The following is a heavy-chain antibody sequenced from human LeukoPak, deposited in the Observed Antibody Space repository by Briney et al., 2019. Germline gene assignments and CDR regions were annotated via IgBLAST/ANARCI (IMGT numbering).Heavy chain of an antibody. J-gene: IGHJ4*02. CDR3: AKDIAATGNLYFDY. Sequence: GGSLRLSCAASGFTFDDYAMHWVRQAPGRGLEWVSSISWNSGSIGYADSVKGRFTISRDNAKDSLYLQMNSLRAEDMAFYYCAKDIAATGNLYFDYWGQGALVTVSS. D-gene: IGHD6-13*01. V-gene: IGHV3-9*03. CDR1: GFTFDDYA. CDR2: ISWNSGSI.